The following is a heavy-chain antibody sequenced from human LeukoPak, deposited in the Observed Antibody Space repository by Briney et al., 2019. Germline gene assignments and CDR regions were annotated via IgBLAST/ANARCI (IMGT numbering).Heavy chain of an antibody. D-gene: IGHD3-16*01. Sequence: GGSLRLSCAASGFTVSNNYMSWVRQAPGKGLEWVSVIYSGGSTYYTDSVKGRFTISRDTSKNTLYLQMNSLRAEDPAVYYWAAQGVFSHGGYWGQGTLVTVPS. CDR3: AAQGVFSHGGY. CDR2: IYSGGST. CDR1: GFTVSNNY. V-gene: IGHV3-53*01. J-gene: IGHJ4*02.